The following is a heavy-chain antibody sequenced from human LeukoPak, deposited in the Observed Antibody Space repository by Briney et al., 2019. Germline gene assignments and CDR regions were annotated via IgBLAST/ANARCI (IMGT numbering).Heavy chain of an antibody. CDR1: GGTFSINA. Sequence: EASVKVSCKASGGTFSINAITWVRQAPGQGLEWMGGIIPMSETSKYTQKFQGRVTIATDESTNTAYMELSSLRSEDTAVYYCARDKNSGECVSNSCYGVWPLDIWGQGTMVTVSS. V-gene: IGHV1-69*05. CDR2: IIPMSETS. CDR3: ARDKNSGECVSNSCYGVWPLDI. D-gene: IGHD2-2*01. J-gene: IGHJ3*02.